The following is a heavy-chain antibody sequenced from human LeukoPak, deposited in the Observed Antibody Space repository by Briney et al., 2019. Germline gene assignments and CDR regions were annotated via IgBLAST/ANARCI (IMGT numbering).Heavy chain of an antibody. CDR2: IYPSNSDT. V-gene: IGHV5-51*01. D-gene: IGHD3-3*01. J-gene: IGHJ4*02. Sequence: GESLKISCKGFGYSFTSYWIAWVRQMPGKGLEWMGLIYPSNSDTKYSPSFQGQATISADKSISTAYLQWSNLKASDTAMYYCARRYTIFGVVTIDYWGQGTLVTVSS. CDR3: ARRYTIFGVVTIDY. CDR1: GYSFTSYW.